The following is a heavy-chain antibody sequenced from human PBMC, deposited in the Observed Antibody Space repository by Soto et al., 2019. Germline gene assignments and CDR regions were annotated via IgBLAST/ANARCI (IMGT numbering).Heavy chain of an antibody. D-gene: IGHD3-22*01. Sequence: QVQLVQSGAEVKKPGSSVKVSCKASGGTFSSYAISWVRQAPGQGLEWMGGIIPIFGTANYAQKFQGRVTITADKSTSTVYMELSSLRSEDTAVYYCASCGGLYGSGYPYPFDYWGQGTLVTVSS. V-gene: IGHV1-69*06. CDR2: IIPIFGTA. CDR3: ASCGGLYGSGYPYPFDY. J-gene: IGHJ4*02. CDR1: GGTFSSYA.